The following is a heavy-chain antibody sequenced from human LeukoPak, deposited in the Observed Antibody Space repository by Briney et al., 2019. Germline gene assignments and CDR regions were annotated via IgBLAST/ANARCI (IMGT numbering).Heavy chain of an antibody. J-gene: IGHJ3*02. CDR1: GGCFCSYY. CDR3: ARHGWYSSGWYVAGHQSRAGAFDI. V-gene: IGHV4-34*01. D-gene: IGHD6-19*01. CDR2: INHSETT. Sequence: SETLSLTCAVYGGCFCSYYWSWISQPPGKGLEWIGEINHSETTNYNQSHKSGVTISVKTTKTQYTLQLSSVSAADTAVYYCARHGWYSSGWYVAGHQSRAGAFDIWGQGTMVTVSS.